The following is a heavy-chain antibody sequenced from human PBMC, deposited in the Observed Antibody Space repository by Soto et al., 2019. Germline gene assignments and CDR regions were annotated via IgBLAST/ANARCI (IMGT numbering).Heavy chain of an antibody. D-gene: IGHD6-19*01. CDR3: ARGGGWYLDWFDP. Sequence: SVKVSCKASGGTFSSYTISWVRQAPGQGLEWMGRIIPILGIANYAQKFQGRVTITADKSTSTAYMELRSLRSDDTAVYYCARGGGWYLDWFDPWGQGTLVTVSS. J-gene: IGHJ5*02. CDR2: IIPILGIA. CDR1: GGTFSSYT. V-gene: IGHV1-69*02.